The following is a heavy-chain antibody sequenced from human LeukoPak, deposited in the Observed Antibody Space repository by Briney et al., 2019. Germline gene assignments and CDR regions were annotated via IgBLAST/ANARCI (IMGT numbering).Heavy chain of an antibody. CDR2: INHSGST. CDR1: GGSFSGYY. V-gene: IGHV4-34*01. Sequence: YPSETLSLTCAVYGGSFSGYYWSWIRQPPGKGLEWIGEINHSGSTNYNPSLKSRVTISVDTSKNQFSLKLSSVTAADTAVYYCARDSGKPSSGWDGGYFDYWGQGTLVTVSS. CDR3: ARDSGKPSSGWDGGYFDY. D-gene: IGHD6-19*01. J-gene: IGHJ4*02.